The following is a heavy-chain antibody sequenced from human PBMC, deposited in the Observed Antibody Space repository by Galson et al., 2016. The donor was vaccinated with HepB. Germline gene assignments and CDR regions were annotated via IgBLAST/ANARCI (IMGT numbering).Heavy chain of an antibody. CDR3: VQGSTAPAV. CDR1: GFTLRNYG. V-gene: IGHV3-23*01. J-gene: IGHJ6*04. CDR2: LSRSGDSK. Sequence: SLRLPCAASGFTLRNYGMTWVRQPPGKGLEVVLSLSRSGDSKDYADSVKGRFTISRDKSKNTLTLQMNSLTDDDTGIYYFVQGSTAPAVWGKGTTVSVSS. D-gene: IGHD2-2*01.